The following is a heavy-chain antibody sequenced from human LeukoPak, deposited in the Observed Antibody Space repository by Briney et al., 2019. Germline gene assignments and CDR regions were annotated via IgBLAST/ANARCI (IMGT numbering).Heavy chain of an antibody. Sequence: PGGSLRLSCAASGFTFSSYWMSWVRQAPGKGLEYVSAISSNGGSTYYANSVKGRFTISRDNSKNTLYLQMGSLRAEDMAVYYCARDWLTTDYYYGMDVWGQGTTVTVSS. CDR3: ARDWLTTDYYYGMDV. CDR2: ISSNGGST. J-gene: IGHJ6*02. V-gene: IGHV3-64*01. D-gene: IGHD3-22*01. CDR1: GFTFSSYW.